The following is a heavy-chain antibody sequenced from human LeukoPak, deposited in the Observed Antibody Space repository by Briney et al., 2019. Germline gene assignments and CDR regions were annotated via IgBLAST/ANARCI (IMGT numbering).Heavy chain of an antibody. CDR3: ARLGYSYGPGYVPYYYYYYYMDV. J-gene: IGHJ6*03. Sequence: KGGESLKISCKGSGYSFTSYWIGWVRQMPGKGLEWMGNIYPGDSDTRYSPSFQGQGTILADQSISTAYLQWSSLKASDTAMYYCARLGYSYGPGYVPYYYYYYYMDVWGKGTTVTVSS. CDR2: IYPGDSDT. D-gene: IGHD5-18*01. V-gene: IGHV5-51*01. CDR1: GYSFTSYW.